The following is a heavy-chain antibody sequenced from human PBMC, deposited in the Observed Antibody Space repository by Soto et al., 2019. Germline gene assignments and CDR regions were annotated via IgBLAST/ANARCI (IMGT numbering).Heavy chain of an antibody. J-gene: IGHJ4*02. CDR3: ATGGRGNYHFDY. Sequence: EVLLVESGGGLVQPGGSLRLSCAASGFTFSNYWMHWVRQAPGKGLVWVSRINFEGTTTHYADSVKGRFTISRDNAKNTLYLQVNSLGAEDTAVYRCATGGRGNYHFDYWGQGTLVTVSS. CDR2: INFEGTTT. V-gene: IGHV3-74*01. D-gene: IGHD1-26*01. CDR1: GFTFSNYW.